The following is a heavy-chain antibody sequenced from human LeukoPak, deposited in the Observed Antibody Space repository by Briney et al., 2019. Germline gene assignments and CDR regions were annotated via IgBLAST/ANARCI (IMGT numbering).Heavy chain of an antibody. V-gene: IGHV1-69*06. J-gene: IGHJ4*02. CDR1: GYTFTGYY. CDR3: ARGSRSGWYYFDY. D-gene: IGHD6-19*01. Sequence: ASVKVSCKASGYTFTGYYMHWVRQAPGQGLEWMGGIIPIFGTSNYAQKFQGRVTITADTATSTAYMELSSLRSDDTAVYSCARGSRSGWYYFDYWGQGTLVTVSS. CDR2: IIPIFGTS.